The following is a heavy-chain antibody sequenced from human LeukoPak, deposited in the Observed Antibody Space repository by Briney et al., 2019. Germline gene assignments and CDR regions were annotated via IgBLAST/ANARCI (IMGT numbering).Heavy chain of an antibody. J-gene: IGHJ5*02. D-gene: IGHD4-11*01. CDR2: IYYSGST. CDR3: ARHGTTVTLNWFDP. CDR1: GGPISSGGYY. Sequence: PSETLSLTCTVSGGPISSGGYYWSWIRQPPGKGLEWIGSIYYSGSTYYNPSLKSRVTISVDTSKNQFSLELSSVTAADTAVYYCARHGTTVTLNWFDPWGQGTLVTVSS. V-gene: IGHV4-39*01.